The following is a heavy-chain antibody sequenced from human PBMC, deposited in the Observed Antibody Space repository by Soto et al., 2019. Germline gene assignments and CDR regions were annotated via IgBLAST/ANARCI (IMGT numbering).Heavy chain of an antibody. J-gene: IGHJ5*02. CDR3: VRHGTKTLRDWFDP. D-gene: IGHD1-1*01. CDR2: IYATGTT. V-gene: IGHV4-4*07. Sequence: SETLSLTCTVSGASISGFYWSWIRKSAGKVLEWIGRIYATGTTDYNPTLKSRVMMSVDTSKTQFSLKLRSVTAADTAVYYCVRHGTKTLRDWFDPWGQGISVTVSS. CDR1: GASISGFY.